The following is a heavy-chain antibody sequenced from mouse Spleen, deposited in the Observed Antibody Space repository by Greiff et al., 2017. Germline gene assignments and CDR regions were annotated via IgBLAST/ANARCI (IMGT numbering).Heavy chain of an antibody. D-gene: IGHD1-1*01. J-gene: IGHJ1*01. CDR3: TRDYYGSYWYFDV. V-gene: IGHV1-15*01. CDR2: IDPETGDT. Sequence: QVQLQQSGAELVRPGASVTLSCKASGYTFTDYEMHWVKQTPVHGLEWIGAIDPETGDTAYNQKFKAKAILTADKSSSTAYMELRSLTSEDSAVYYCTRDYYGSYWYFDVWGAGTTVTVSS. CDR1: GYTFTDYE.